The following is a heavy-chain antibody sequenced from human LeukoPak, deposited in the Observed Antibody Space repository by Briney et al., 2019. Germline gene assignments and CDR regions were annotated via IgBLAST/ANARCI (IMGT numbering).Heavy chain of an antibody. CDR1: GGSFSVYY. Sequence: PSETLSLTCAVYGGSFSVYYWSWIRQPPGKGLEWIGEINHSGSTNYNPSLKSRVTISGDTSKKQFSLKLRSVTAADTAVYYCARGPQTYYDTLTGLSFWGQGTLVTVSS. CDR3: ARGPQTYYDTLTGLSF. D-gene: IGHD3-9*01. V-gene: IGHV4-34*01. CDR2: INHSGST. J-gene: IGHJ4*02.